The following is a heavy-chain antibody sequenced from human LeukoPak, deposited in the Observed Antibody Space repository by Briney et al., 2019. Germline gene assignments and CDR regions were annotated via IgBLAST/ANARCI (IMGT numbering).Heavy chain of an antibody. CDR2: INHSGST. D-gene: IGHD6-13*01. CDR1: GGSFSGYY. CDR3: ARVGAGSSWYDY. J-gene: IGHJ4*02. Sequence: PSETLSLTCAVYGGSFSGYYWSWIRQPPGKGLEWIGEINHSGSTNYNPSLKSRVTISVDTSKNQFSLKLSSVTAADTAVYYCARVGAGSSWYDYWGQGTLVTVSS. V-gene: IGHV4-34*01.